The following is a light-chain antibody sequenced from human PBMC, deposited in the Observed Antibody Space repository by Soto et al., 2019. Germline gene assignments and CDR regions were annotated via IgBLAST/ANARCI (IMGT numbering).Light chain of an antibody. CDR2: EAS. J-gene: IGKJ1*01. CDR3: QHYNPYPRT. V-gene: IGKV1-5*03. Sequence: DIQMTQSPSTLSASVGDRVTITCRASQSIRSWLAWYQQKPGKAPKLLIYEASTLESGVPSRFSGSRSGTEFTLTISSLQPDDFATYFCQHYNPYPRTFGQGTKVEIK. CDR1: QSIRSW.